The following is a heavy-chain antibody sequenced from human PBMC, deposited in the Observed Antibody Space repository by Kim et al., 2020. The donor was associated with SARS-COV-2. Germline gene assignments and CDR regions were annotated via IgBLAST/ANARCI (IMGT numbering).Heavy chain of an antibody. CDR2: IYYSGST. V-gene: IGHV4-39*01. CDR3: ARTSIAYDAFDI. J-gene: IGHJ3*02. D-gene: IGHD3-16*01. Sequence: SETLSLTCTVSGGSISSSSYYWGWIRQPPGKGLEWIGSIYYSGSTYYNPSLKSRVTISVDTSKNQFSLKLSSVTAADTAVYYCARTSIAYDAFDIWGQGT. CDR1: GGSISSSSYY.